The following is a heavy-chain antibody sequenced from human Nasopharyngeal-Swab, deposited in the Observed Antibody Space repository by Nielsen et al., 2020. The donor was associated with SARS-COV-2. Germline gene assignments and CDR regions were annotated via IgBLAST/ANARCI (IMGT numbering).Heavy chain of an antibody. D-gene: IGHD3-22*01. V-gene: IGHV3-64D*06. CDR1: GFTFSSYA. CDR2: ISGNGGST. J-gene: IGHJ6*02. CDR3: VKDHRHSSGYYYYVMDV. Sequence: GESLKISCSASGFTFSSYAMHWVRQAPGKGLEYVSAISGNGGSTYYADSVKGRFTISRDNSKNTLYLQMSSLRAEDTAVYYCVKDHRHSSGYYYYVMDVWGQGTTVTVSS.